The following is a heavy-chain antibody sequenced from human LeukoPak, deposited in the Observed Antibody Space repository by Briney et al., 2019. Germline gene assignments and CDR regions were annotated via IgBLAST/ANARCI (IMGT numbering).Heavy chain of an antibody. Sequence: GGSLRLSRAASGFTFSTYWMHWVRQAPGKGLVWVSRVSTDGSNTGYADSVKGRSTISRDNAKNTTYLQMNSLRAEDTAVYYCVTVVPGAPNLLGYWGQGTLVTVSS. CDR2: VSTDGSNT. CDR3: VTVVPGAPNLLGY. CDR1: GFTFSTYW. J-gene: IGHJ4*02. V-gene: IGHV3-74*01. D-gene: IGHD2-15*01.